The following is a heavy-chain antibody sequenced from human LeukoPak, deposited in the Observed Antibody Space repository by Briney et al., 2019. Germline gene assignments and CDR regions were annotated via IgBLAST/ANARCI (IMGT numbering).Heavy chain of an antibody. J-gene: IGHJ5*02. Sequence: QPGGSLRLSCEASGFTFNTCAMNWVRQAPGKGLEWVAIMSFDGSNKYYADSVKGRFTISRDNSRNTLYLHMNSLTSEDTAVYYCARGRCRSTSCYPGSWGQGTLVTVSS. D-gene: IGHD2-2*01. CDR2: MSFDGSNK. CDR1: GFTFNTCA. CDR3: ARGRCRSTSCYPGS. V-gene: IGHV3-30*04.